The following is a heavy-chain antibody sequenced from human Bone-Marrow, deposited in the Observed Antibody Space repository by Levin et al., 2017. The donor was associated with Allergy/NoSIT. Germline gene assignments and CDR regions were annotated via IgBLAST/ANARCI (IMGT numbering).Heavy chain of an antibody. CDR1: GFTFTSYA. D-gene: IGHD1-20*01. V-gene: IGHV3-23*01. Sequence: QSGESLKISCAASGFTFTSYAMSWVRQAPGKGLEWVSGISGGGGSTYYADSVKGRFTISRDNSKNTVYLQMNSLRAEDTAVYYCAKGNRNWNHLHFDYWGQGTLVTVSS. CDR3: AKGNRNWNHLHFDY. J-gene: IGHJ4*02. CDR2: ISGGGGST.